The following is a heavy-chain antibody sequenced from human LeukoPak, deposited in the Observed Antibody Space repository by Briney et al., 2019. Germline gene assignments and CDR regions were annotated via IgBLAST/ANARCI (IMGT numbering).Heavy chain of an antibody. Sequence: ASVKVSCKASGYTFPSYFMHWVRQAPGQGLEWMGIINPTGGSTTYAQKFQERVTITRDMSTSTAYMELSSLRSEDTAVYYCAAGYCSSTSCYFDYWGQGTLVTVSS. CDR3: AAGYCSSTSCYFDY. CDR1: GYTFPSYF. V-gene: IGHV1-46*01. J-gene: IGHJ4*02. D-gene: IGHD2-2*01. CDR2: INPTGGST.